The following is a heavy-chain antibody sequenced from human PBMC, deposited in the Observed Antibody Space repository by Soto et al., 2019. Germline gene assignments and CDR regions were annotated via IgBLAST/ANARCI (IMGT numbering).Heavy chain of an antibody. Sequence: QVQLVQSGAEVKKPGASVKVSCKASGYTFTSYGISWVRQAPGQGLEWMGWISAYNGNTNYAQKLQGRVTMTTDTATSTAYMELRSLRSDDTAVYYCARDAPYCSSTSCYPPFDPRGQGTLVTVSS. CDR2: ISAYNGNT. CDR3: ARDAPYCSSTSCYPPFDP. D-gene: IGHD2-2*01. CDR1: GYTFTSYG. J-gene: IGHJ5*02. V-gene: IGHV1-18*01.